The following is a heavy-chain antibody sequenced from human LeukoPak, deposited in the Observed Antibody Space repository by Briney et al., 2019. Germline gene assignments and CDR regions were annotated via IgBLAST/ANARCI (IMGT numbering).Heavy chain of an antibody. CDR1: GFTFSDYY. J-gene: IGHJ3*02. Sequence: GGSLRLSCAASGFTFSDYYMRWVRQAAGKGMGWVSYISSSGSTIYYADSVKGRFTISRDNGKNSLYLQMNSLRAKDTAVYYCARNEGRWLHGDAFDIWGQGTMVTVSS. V-gene: IGHV3-11*01. CDR2: ISSSGSTI. CDR3: ARNEGRWLHGDAFDI. D-gene: IGHD5-24*01.